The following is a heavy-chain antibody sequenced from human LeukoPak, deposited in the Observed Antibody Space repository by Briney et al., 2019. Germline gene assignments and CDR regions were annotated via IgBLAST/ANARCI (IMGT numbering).Heavy chain of an antibody. CDR2: INPSGGST. D-gene: IGHD3-10*01. Sequence: ASVKVSCKASGYTFTSYYMHWVRQAPGQGLEWMGIINPSGGSTSYAQKFQGRVTMTRDTSTSTVYMELSSLRSEDTAVYYCARDNSYYGSGSYLVYWGQGTLVTVSS. CDR3: ARDNSYYGSGSYLVY. CDR1: GYTFTSYY. J-gene: IGHJ4*02. V-gene: IGHV1-46*01.